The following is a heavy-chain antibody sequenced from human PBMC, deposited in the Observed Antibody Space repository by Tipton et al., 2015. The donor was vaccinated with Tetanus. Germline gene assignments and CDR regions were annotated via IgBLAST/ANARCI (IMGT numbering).Heavy chain of an antibody. D-gene: IGHD2-15*01. CDR2: TNPLTGKT. CDR3: ARGRVGAAY. CDR1: GYKFINYD. J-gene: IGHJ4*02. Sequence: QSGAEVKKPGASVKVSCKASGYKFINYDIIWVRQVDGEGLEWLGWTNPLTGKTGYAEKFQGRVTMTADASISTAYLELTSLTSDGTAVYYCARGRVGAAYWGQGSLVTVSS. V-gene: IGHV1-8*01.